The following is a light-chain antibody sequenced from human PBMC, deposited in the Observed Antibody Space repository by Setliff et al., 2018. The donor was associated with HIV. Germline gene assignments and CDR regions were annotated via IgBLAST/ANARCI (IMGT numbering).Light chain of an antibody. J-gene: IGLJ1*01. Sequence: QSALTQPRSVSGSPGQSVTISCSGTSSDVGGYDYVSWYQQHPGKAPKLIIYDVTKRPAGVPDRFSGSKSGNTASLTISGLQGDDEADYYCSSYTSSSTYVFGTGTKVTVL. V-gene: IGLV2-11*01. CDR3: SSYTSSSTYV. CDR2: DVT. CDR1: SSDVGGYDY.